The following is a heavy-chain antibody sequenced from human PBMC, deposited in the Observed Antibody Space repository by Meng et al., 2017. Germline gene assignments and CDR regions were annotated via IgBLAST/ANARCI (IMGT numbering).Heavy chain of an antibody. D-gene: IGHD1-1*01. CDR1: GFTFNNYW. J-gene: IGHJ4*02. CDR2: ISGDGSIT. Sequence: EVQLVESGGGLVTPGGYLRLSCAASGFTFNNYWMHWVRQVPGKGLVWVSRISGDGSITNYADSVKGRFTISRDNAKNTLYLQMNSLRPEDTAVYYCLDEAPRSDYWGQGSLVTVSS. V-gene: IGHV3-74*01. CDR3: LDEAPRSDY.